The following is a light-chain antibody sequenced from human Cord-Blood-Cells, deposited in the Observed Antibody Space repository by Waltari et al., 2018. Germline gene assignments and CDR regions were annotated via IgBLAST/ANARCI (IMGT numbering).Light chain of an antibody. CDR2: SNN. CDR1: RSHIRSNT. J-gene: IGLJ3*02. Sequence: QSVLTQPPSASGTPGQRVTISCSGSRSHIRSNTVNWYQQLPGTAPKLLIYSNNQRPSGVPDRFSGSKSGTSASLAISGLQSEDEADYYCAAWDDSLNGLWVFGGGTKLTVL. V-gene: IGLV1-44*01. CDR3: AAWDDSLNGLWV.